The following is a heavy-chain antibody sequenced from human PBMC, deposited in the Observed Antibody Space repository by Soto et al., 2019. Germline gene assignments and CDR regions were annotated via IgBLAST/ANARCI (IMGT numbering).Heavy chain of an antibody. J-gene: IGHJ2*01. Sequence: QVQLQESGPGLVKPSETLSLTCTVSGGSISSYYWSWIRQPPGKGLEWIGYIYYSGSTNYNPSLKSRVTISVDTSKNQFSLKLSSVTAADTAVYYCARGSPSGGYFDLWGRGTLVIVSS. D-gene: IGHD2-8*02. CDR2: IYYSGST. V-gene: IGHV4-59*01. CDR1: GGSISSYY. CDR3: ARGSPSGGYFDL.